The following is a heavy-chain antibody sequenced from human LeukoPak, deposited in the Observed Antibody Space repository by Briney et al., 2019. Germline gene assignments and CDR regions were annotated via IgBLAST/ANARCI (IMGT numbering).Heavy chain of an antibody. D-gene: IGHD3-9*01. CDR2: MNPNSGNT. Sequence: ASVKVSCKASGYTFTSYYMHWVRQATGQGLEWMGWMNPNSGNTGYAQKFQGRVTMTRNTSISTAYMELSSLRSEDTAVYYCARGKGLRYFDWLISGENWFDPWGQGTLVTVSS. V-gene: IGHV1-8*02. J-gene: IGHJ5*02. CDR3: ARGKGLRYFDWLISGENWFDP. CDR1: GYTFTSYY.